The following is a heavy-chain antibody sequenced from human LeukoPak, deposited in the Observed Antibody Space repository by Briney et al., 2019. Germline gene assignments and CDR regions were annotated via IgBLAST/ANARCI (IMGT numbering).Heavy chain of an antibody. CDR3: AREANSPTARYWYFDL. CDR2: VYYSGST. V-gene: IGHV4-59*02. CDR1: GGSVSSYY. J-gene: IGHJ2*01. D-gene: IGHD2-21*01. Sequence: SETLSLTCTVSGGSVSSYYWSWMRQSPGKGLEWIGYVYYSGSTNYNPALKSRVTISLDTSENQLSLKLSSVTAADTAVYYCAREANSPTARYWYFDLWGRGTQVTVSS.